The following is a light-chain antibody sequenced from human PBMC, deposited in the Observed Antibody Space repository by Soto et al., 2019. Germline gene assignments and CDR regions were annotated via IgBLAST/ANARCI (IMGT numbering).Light chain of an antibody. J-gene: IGKJ5*01. Sequence: VLTQSPATLSLSPGERATLSCRASQNIDFYLAWYQQRPGQAPRLLIYVTFDRATGIPARFSGSGSGTEFTLTISSLEPEDFAVYYCQQRSTWPPITFGQGTRLEIK. CDR3: QQRSTWPPIT. CDR2: VTF. V-gene: IGKV3-11*01. CDR1: QNIDFY.